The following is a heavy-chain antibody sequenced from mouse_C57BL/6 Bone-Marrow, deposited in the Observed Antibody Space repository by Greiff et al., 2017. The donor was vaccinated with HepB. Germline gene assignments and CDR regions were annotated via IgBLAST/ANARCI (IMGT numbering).Heavy chain of an antibody. D-gene: IGHD1-1*01. CDR2: IDPENGDT. CDR3: TTDYGSSYLDY. CDR1: GFNIKDDY. V-gene: IGHV14-4*01. J-gene: IGHJ2*01. Sequence: DVQLQESGAELVRPGASVKLSCTASGFNIKDDYMHWVKQRPEQGLEWIGWIDPENGDTEYASKFQGKATITADTSSNTAYLQLSSLTSEDTAVYYCTTDYGSSYLDYWGQGTTLTVSS.